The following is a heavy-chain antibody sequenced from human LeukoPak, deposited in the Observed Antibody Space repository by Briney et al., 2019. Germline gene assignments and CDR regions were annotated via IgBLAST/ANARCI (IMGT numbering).Heavy chain of an antibody. CDR1: GYTFLSYY. CDR3: ATAQLEHNWFDP. J-gene: IGHJ5*02. V-gene: IGHV1-46*01. Sequence: APVNVSCKASGYTFLSYYMHWVRQAPGQGLEWMGIINPSGGSTSYAQKFQGRVTMTRDMSTSTVYMELSSLRSEDTAVYYCATAQLEHNWFDPWGQGTLVTVSS. D-gene: IGHD1-1*01. CDR2: INPSGGST.